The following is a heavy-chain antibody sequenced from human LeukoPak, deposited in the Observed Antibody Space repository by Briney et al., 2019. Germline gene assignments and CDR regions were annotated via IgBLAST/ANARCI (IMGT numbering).Heavy chain of an antibody. V-gene: IGHV1-3*01. D-gene: IGHD7-27*01. CDR1: GYTFSSYT. Sequence: ASVKVSCKASGYTFSSYTMNWVRQAPGQGLEWMGWINAVSGDTKYSQKPQHRVTFTNDTSAGTSASTAYMELSSLRSEDTAVYYCATGQHAFDIWGQGTMVTVSS. CDR2: INAVSGDT. J-gene: IGHJ3*02. CDR3: ATGQHAFDI.